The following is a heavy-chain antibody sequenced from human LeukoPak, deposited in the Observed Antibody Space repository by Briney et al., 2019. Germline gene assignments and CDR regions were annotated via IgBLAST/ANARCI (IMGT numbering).Heavy chain of an antibody. Sequence: GGSLRLSCAAYGFTFSSYAMSWDRQAPGKLLEWDSAISGSGGSTYYADSVKGRFTISRDNSTNTLYLQMNSLRAEDTAVYYCAKVRVYTIDRPFDYWGQGTLVTVSS. J-gene: IGHJ4*02. CDR2: ISGSGGST. CDR3: AKVRVYTIDRPFDY. D-gene: IGHD2-2*02. V-gene: IGHV3-23*01. CDR1: GFTFSSYA.